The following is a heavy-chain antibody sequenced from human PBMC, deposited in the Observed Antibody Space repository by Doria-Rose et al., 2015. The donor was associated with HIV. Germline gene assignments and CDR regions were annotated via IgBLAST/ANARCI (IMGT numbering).Heavy chain of an antibody. CDR2: IYFGDSDT. V-gene: IGHV5-51*01. D-gene: IGHD4-17*01. CDR3: ARLGGAYGDRGHFDY. CDR1: GFIFSTYW. J-gene: IGHJ4*02. Sequence: VQLVQSGAEVKKPGESLRISCKGSGFIFSTYWIGWVRQLPGRGLEWMGVIYFGDSDTRYSPSFQGQVTISGDKSIGTAYLQWNNLKASDTAIYFCARLGGAYGDRGHFDYWGQGTLVTVSS.